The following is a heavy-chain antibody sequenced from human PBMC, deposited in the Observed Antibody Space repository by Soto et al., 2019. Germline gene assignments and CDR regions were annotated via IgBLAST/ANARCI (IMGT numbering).Heavy chain of an antibody. J-gene: IGHJ6*02. CDR3: AKGGCSSTSCYMEVGFGDYYYGMDV. Sequence: GGSLRLSCAASGFTFSSYVMHWVRQAPGKGLEWVAVISYDGSNKYYADSVKGRFTISRDNSKNTLYLQMNSLRAEDTTVYYCAKGGCSSTSCYMEVGFGDYYYGMDVWGQGTTVTVSS. D-gene: IGHD2-2*02. CDR1: GFTFSSYV. CDR2: ISYDGSNK. V-gene: IGHV3-30*18.